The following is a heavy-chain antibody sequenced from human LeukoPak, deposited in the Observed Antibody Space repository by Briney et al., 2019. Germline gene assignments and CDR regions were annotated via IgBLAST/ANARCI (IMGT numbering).Heavy chain of an antibody. Sequence: SETLSLTCTVSGASINNNFWTWIRQPPGKGLEWIGYIYTSGSANYNPSLKSRVIISGDTSKNQISLNLTSVTAADTAVYFCARHRDYYDTWGHGTLVTVSS. CDR1: GASINNNF. D-gene: IGHD3-22*01. CDR2: IYTSGSA. J-gene: IGHJ4*01. V-gene: IGHV4-59*08. CDR3: ARHRDYYDT.